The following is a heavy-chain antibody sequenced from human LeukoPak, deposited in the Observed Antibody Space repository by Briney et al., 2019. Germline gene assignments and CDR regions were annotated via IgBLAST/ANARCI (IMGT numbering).Heavy chain of an antibody. D-gene: IGHD2-2*01. Sequence: GESLKISCKGSGYSFTSYWIGWVRQMPGKGLEWMGIIYPGDSDTRYSPSFQGQVTISADKSISTAYLQWSSLKASDTAMYYCARSQPRYCSSTSCSMNAFDIWGQGTMVTVSS. CDR1: GYSFTSYW. CDR2: IYPGDSDT. J-gene: IGHJ3*02. CDR3: ARSQPRYCSSTSCSMNAFDI. V-gene: IGHV5-51*01.